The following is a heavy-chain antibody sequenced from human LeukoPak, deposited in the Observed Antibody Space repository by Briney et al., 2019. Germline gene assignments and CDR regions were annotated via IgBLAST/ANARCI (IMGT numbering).Heavy chain of an antibody. J-gene: IGHJ4*02. Sequence: SETLSLTCTVSGGSIGSYYWSWIRQPPGKGLEWIGYIYYSGTTNYNPSLRSRVTISVDTSKNQLSLKLSSVTAADTAVYYCARIVPYNYGYVDYWGQGTLVTVSS. D-gene: IGHD5-18*01. CDR1: GGSIGSYY. CDR3: ARIVPYNYGYVDY. CDR2: IYYSGTT. V-gene: IGHV4-59*01.